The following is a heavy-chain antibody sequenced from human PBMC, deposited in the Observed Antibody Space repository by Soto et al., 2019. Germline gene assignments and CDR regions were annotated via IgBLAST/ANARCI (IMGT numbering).Heavy chain of an antibody. D-gene: IGHD2-15*01. CDR1: GFFISSGNY. CDR2: IFHGGNT. CDR3: ARARWYDAFDV. Sequence: SETLSLTCAVSGFFISSGNYWGWIRKPPGKGLEWIGSIFHGGNTYYNPSLKSRVTISVDMSKNQFSLKLDSVTAADTAVYYCARARWYDAFDVWGQGTVVTVSS. V-gene: IGHV4-38-2*01. J-gene: IGHJ3*01.